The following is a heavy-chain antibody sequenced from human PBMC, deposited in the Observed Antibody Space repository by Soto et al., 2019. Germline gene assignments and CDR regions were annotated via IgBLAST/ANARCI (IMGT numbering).Heavy chain of an antibody. CDR3: AITLKSMDFYYYYGMAV. J-gene: IGHJ6*02. Sequence: SVTVSCKASGGTFSSYAISWVRQAPGPGLEWMGGIIPIFGTANYAQRFQGRVTITADEASSTAYMELSSLRSEDTAVYYCAITLKSMDFYYYYGMAVWGQGTTVTV. CDR2: IIPIFGTA. D-gene: IGHD3-22*01. V-gene: IGHV1-69*13. CDR1: GGTFSSYA.